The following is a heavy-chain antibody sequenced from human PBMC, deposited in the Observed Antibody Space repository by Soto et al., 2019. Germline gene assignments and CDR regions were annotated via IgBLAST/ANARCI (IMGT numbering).Heavy chain of an antibody. J-gene: IGHJ6*02. CDR1: GYSFTSYW. CDR3: ARLQQWLAGNYGMDV. D-gene: IGHD6-19*01. Sequence: PGESLKISCKGSGYSFTSYWIGWVRQMPGKGLEWMGIIYPGDSDTRYSPSFQGQVTISADKSISTAYLQWSSLKASDTAMYYCARLQQWLAGNYGMDVWGQGTTVTVSS. CDR2: IYPGDSDT. V-gene: IGHV5-51*01.